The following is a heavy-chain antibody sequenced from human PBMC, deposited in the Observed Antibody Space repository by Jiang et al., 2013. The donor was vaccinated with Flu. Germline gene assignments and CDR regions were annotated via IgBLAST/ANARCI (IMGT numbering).Heavy chain of an antibody. D-gene: IGHD3-22*01. V-gene: IGHV4-31*02. CDR3: ARERHYDGSVHY. Sequence: KSRVTISVDTSKNQFSLKLSSVTAADTAVYYCARERHYDGSVHYWGQGTLVTVSS. J-gene: IGHJ4*02.